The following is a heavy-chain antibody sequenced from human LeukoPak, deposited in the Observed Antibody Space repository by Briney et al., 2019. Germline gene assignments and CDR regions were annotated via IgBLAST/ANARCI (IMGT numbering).Heavy chain of an antibody. CDR3: AREIIRFSSGWFDY. V-gene: IGHV4-34*01. Sequence: SETLPLTCAVYGGSFSGYYWSWIRQPPGKGLEWIGEINHSGSTNYNPSLKSRVTISVDTSKNQFSLKLSSVTAADTAVYYCAREIIRFSSGWFDYWGQGTLVTVSS. CDR1: GGSFSGYY. CDR2: INHSGST. J-gene: IGHJ4*02. D-gene: IGHD6-19*01.